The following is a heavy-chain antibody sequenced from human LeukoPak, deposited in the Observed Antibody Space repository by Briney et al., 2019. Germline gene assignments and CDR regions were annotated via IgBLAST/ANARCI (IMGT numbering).Heavy chain of an antibody. V-gene: IGHV3-21*04. CDR2: ISSSSSYI. D-gene: IGHD2-15*01. CDR1: GFTFSSYS. J-gene: IGHJ4*02. Sequence: PGGSLRLSCAASGFTFSSYSMNWVRQAPGKGLEWVSSISSSSSYIYYADSVKGRFTISRDNSKNTLYLQMNSLRAEDTAVYYCARDSLYCSGGSCYMVEGWGQGTLVTVSS. CDR3: ARDSLYCSGGSCYMVEG.